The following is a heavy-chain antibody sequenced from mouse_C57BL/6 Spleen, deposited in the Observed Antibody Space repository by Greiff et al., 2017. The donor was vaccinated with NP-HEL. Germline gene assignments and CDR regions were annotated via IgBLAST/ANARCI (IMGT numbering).Heavy chain of an antibody. V-gene: IGHV5-4*03. CDR1: GFTFSSYA. CDR3: ARASYYYSNYYFDY. D-gene: IGHD2-5*01. CDR2: ISDGGSYT. Sequence: EVKVVESGGGLVKPGGSLKLSCAASGFTFSSYAMSWVRQTPEKRLEWVATISDGGSYTSYPDNVKGRFTISRDNAKNNLYLQMSHLKSEDTAMYYCARASYYYSNYYFDYWGQGTTLTVSS. J-gene: IGHJ2*01.